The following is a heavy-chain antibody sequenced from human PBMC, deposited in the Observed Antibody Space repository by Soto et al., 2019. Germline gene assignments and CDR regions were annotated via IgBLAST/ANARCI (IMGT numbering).Heavy chain of an antibody. V-gene: IGHV3-21*01. J-gene: IGHJ4*02. D-gene: IGHD3-22*01. CDR2: ISSSSSYI. CDR1: GFTFSSYS. CDR3: ATGEYYYDSSGYYYC. Sequence: GGSLRLSCAASGFTFSSYSMNWVRQAPGKGLEWVSSISSSSSYIYYADSVKGRFTISRDNAKNSLYLQMNSLRAEDTAVYYCATGEYYYDSSGYYYCWGQGTLVSVSS.